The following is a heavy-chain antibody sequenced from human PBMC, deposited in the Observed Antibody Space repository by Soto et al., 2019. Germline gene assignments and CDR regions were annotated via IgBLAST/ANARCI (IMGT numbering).Heavy chain of an antibody. CDR2: ITSNGGNT. J-gene: IGHJ6*02. V-gene: IGHV3-64*01. Sequence: EVQLVESGGGLVQPGGSLRLSCAASGFTFSSYAMHWVRQAPGKGLEYVSAITSNGGNTYYASSVKGRFTISRDNSKNTLYLQMGSLRAEDMAVYYCARRIPFGYGMAVWGQGTTVTVSS. CDR3: ARRIPFGYGMAV. D-gene: IGHD2-21*01. CDR1: GFTFSSYA.